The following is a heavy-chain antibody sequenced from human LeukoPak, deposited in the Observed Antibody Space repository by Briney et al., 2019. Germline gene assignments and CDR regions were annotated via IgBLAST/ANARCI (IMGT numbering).Heavy chain of an antibody. J-gene: IGHJ3*02. CDR1: GFTFSSYA. CDR2: ISYDGSNK. CDR3: ARDWLEMAPHTSYAFDI. Sequence: GGSLRLSCAASGFTFSSYAMHWVRQAPGKGLEWVAVISYDGSNKYYADSVKGRFTISRDNSKNTLYLQMNSLRADDTAVYYCARDWLEMAPHTSYAFDIWGQGTMVTVSS. V-gene: IGHV3-30*04. D-gene: IGHD5-24*01.